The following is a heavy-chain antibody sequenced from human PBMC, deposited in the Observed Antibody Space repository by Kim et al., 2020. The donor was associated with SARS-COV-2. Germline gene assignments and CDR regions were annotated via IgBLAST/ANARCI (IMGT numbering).Heavy chain of an antibody. D-gene: IGHD1-26*01. CDR1: GGSISTYY. CDR2: IYYSGST. J-gene: IGHJ6*02. Sequence: SETLSLTCTVSGGSISTYYWSWIRQPPGKGLEWIGYIYYSGSTNYNPSLKSRVTISVDTSNNQFSLKLSSVTAADTAVYYCARVRPLYGGSYYYGMDVWGQGTTVTVSS. CDR3: ARVRPLYGGSYYYGMDV. V-gene: IGHV4-59*01.